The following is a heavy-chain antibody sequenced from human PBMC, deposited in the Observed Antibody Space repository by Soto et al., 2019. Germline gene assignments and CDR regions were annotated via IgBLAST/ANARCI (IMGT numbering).Heavy chain of an antibody. J-gene: IGHJ4*02. CDR2: ISWDGSNR. Sequence: PGGSLRLSCAASGFTLDEYAMHWVRQPPGKGLEWVSLISWDGSNRYYADSVQGRFTISRDNSKYSLYLEMNSLRPEDTALYYCAKDISRGPTKNYDFWSGPDYWGQGTLVTVSS. CDR3: AKDISRGPTKNYDFWSGPDY. V-gene: IGHV3-43D*04. D-gene: IGHD3-3*01. CDR1: GFTLDEYA.